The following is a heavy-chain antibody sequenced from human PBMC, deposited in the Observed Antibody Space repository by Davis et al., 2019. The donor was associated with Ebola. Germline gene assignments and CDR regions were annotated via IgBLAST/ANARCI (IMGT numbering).Heavy chain of an antibody. CDR1: GDSVSGSSGA. CDR2: TYYNSKWYN. Sequence: HSQTLSLTCAISGDSVSGSSGAWNWIRQSPSRGLEWLGRTYYNSKWYNDYAASVKSRITVNPDTSKNQFSLQLSSVTPEDTAVYYCARGWLRSGFDYWGQGTLVIVSS. J-gene: IGHJ4*02. D-gene: IGHD5-12*01. CDR3: ARGWLRSGFDY. V-gene: IGHV6-1*01.